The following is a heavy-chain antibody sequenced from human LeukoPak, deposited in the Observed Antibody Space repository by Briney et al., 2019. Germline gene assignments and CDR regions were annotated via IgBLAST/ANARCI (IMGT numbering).Heavy chain of an antibody. D-gene: IGHD3-10*01. J-gene: IGHJ4*02. Sequence: PGGSLRLSCAASGFTFSSCSMNWVRQAPGKGLEWLSSISTTSRYIYSADSLEGRFTISRDNAKNSLYLQMNSLRAEDTAVYYCARGDTMLRGHLSAFDYWGQGTLVTVSS. CDR2: ISTTSRYI. CDR3: ARGDTMLRGHLSAFDY. CDR1: GFTFSSCS. V-gene: IGHV3-21*01.